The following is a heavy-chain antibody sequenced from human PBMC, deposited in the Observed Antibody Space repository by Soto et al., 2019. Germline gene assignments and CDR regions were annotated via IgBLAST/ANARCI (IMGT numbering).Heavy chain of an antibody. Sequence: ASETLSLTFTVSGGSISSYYWSWIRQPPGKGLEWIGYIYYSGSTNYNPSVKSRVTMSVDTSKSQFSLKLTSVTAEDTAVYYCARGEDAFFYYGLDVWGQGITVTVSS. CDR2: IYYSGST. V-gene: IGHV4-59*01. J-gene: IGHJ6*02. CDR1: GGSISSYY. CDR3: ARGEDAFFYYGLDV.